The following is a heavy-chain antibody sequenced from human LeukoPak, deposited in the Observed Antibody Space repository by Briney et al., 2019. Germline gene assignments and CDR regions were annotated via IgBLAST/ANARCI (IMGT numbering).Heavy chain of an antibody. J-gene: IGHJ4*02. CDR2: IYYSGST. Sequence: SETLSLTRTVSGGSISSSSYYWGWIRQPPGKGLEWIGSIYYSGSTYYNPSLKSRVTISVDTSKNQFSLKLSSVTAADTAVYHCARDRDSSGSYWGQGTLVTVSS. D-gene: IGHD6-19*01. CDR3: ARDRDSSGSY. CDR1: GGSISSSSYY. V-gene: IGHV4-39*07.